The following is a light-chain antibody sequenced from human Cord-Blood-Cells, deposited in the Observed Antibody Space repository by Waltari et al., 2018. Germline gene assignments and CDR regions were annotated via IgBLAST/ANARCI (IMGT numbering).Light chain of an antibody. CDR3: AAWDDSLNGPV. CDR2: SKK. V-gene: IGLV1-44*01. CDR1: SHNIGSNT. Sequence: QSVLTQPPSASGTPGQRVTIACSGRSHNIGSNTVNWNQQLPGTVPKHLIYSKKKRPKGVPDRFSGSKACDSASLANSGLQSEDEADYYCAAWDDSLNGPVFGGGTKLTVL. J-gene: IGLJ3*02.